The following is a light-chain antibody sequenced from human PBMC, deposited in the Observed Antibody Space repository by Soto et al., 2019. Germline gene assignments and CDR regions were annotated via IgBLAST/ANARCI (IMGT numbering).Light chain of an antibody. CDR2: EVS. CDR3: TAFAARNKLL. CDR1: SSDIGGYNY. V-gene: IGLV2-8*01. Sequence: QSALTQPPSASGSPGQSVTISCTGTSSDIGGYNYVSWYRQHPGKAPKLMIFEVSKRPSGVPDRFSGSKFGNTASLTVSGLQTEDEADYYCTAFAARNKLLFGGGTKVTVL. J-gene: IGLJ3*02.